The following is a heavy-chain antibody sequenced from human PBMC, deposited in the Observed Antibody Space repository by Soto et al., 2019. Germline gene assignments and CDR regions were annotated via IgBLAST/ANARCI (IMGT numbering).Heavy chain of an antibody. CDR2: FDPEDGET. V-gene: IGHV1-24*01. CDR1: GYTLTDLS. CDR3: AGDPDSHYNDSHASSYP. J-gene: IGHJ5*02. Sequence: ASVTVSCQVSGYTLTDLSMHWVRQAPGKGLEWMGGFDPEDGETIYAQKFQGRVTMTEDTSTDTAYMELTGLRSDDTAVYYCAGDPDSHYNDSHASSYPWGQGTLVTVSS. D-gene: IGHD4-4*01.